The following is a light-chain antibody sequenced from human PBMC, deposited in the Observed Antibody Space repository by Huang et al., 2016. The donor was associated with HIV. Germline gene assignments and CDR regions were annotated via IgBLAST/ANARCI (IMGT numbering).Light chain of an antibody. CDR3: QQRSSWPRVT. V-gene: IGKV3-11*01. Sequence: EIVLTQSPATLSLSPGERATLSCRASQSVSRVLAWYQQKAGQALRLLIYDAANRASDIPARFSGSGSGTECTLTISSLEPEDFAVYYCQQRSSWPRVTFGGGTKVELK. CDR1: QSVSRV. CDR2: DAA. J-gene: IGKJ4*01.